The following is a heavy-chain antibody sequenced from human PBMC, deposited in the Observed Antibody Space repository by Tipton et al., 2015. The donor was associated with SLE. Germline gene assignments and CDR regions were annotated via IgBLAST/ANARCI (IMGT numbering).Heavy chain of an antibody. CDR2: ISGSGGST. D-gene: IGHD1-26*01. CDR1: GFTFSSYG. Sequence: SGFTFSSYGMSWVRQAPGKGLEWVSAISGSGGSTYYADSVKGRFTISRDNSKNTLYLQMNSLRAEDTAVYYCARTGSPWYFDYWGQGTLVTVSS. CDR3: ARTGSPWYFDY. V-gene: IGHV3-23*01. J-gene: IGHJ4*02.